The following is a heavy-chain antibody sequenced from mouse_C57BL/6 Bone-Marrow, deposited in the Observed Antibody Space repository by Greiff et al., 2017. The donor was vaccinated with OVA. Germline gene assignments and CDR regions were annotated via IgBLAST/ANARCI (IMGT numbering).Heavy chain of an antibody. J-gene: IGHJ4*01. V-gene: IGHV1-85*01. Sequence: QVQLQQSGPELVKPGASVKLSCKASGYTFTSYDINWVKQRPGQGLEWIGWIYPRDGSTKYNEKFKGKATLTVDTSSSTAYMQLSSLTSEDSAVYFCARDYYYGSSYAMDYWGQGTSVTVSS. CDR1: GYTFTSYD. CDR3: ARDYYYGSSYAMDY. CDR2: IYPRDGST. D-gene: IGHD1-1*01.